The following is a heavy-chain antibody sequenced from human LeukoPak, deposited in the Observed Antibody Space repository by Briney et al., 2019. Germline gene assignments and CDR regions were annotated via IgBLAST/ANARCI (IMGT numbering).Heavy chain of an antibody. CDR2: IIPILGIA. D-gene: IGHD5-12*01. CDR3: ASLAAPDIVATMGYYYGMDV. J-gene: IGHJ6*02. CDR1: GGTFSSYA. V-gene: IGHV1-69*04. Sequence: SVKVSCKASGGTFSSYAISWVRQAPGQGLEWMGRIIPILGIANYAQKFQGRVTITADKSTSTAYMELSSLRSEDTAVYYCASLAAPDIVATMGYYYGMDVWGQGTTVTVSS.